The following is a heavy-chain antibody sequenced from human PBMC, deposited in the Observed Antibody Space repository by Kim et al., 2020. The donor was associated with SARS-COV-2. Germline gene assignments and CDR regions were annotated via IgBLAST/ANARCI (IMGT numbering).Heavy chain of an antibody. J-gene: IGHJ4*02. D-gene: IGHD3-3*01. CDR3: ARDFFYDFWSGMGLFVV. Sequence: SETLSLTCTVSGGSISSSSYYWGWIRQPPGKGLEWIGSIYYSGSTYYNPSLKSRVTISVDTSKNQFSLKLSSVTAADTAVYYCARDFFYDFWSGMGLFVVWGQGTLVTVSS. CDR2: IYYSGST. V-gene: IGHV4-39*07. CDR1: GGSISSSSYY.